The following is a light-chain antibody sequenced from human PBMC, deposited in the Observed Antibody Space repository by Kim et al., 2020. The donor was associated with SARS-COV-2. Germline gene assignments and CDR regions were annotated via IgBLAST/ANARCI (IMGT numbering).Light chain of an antibody. CDR3: QAWDSSTACV. J-gene: IGLJ1*01. CDR2: QDS. Sequence: SYELTQPPSVSVSPGQTASITCSGDKLGDKYACWYQQKPGQSPVLVIYQDSKRPSGIPERFSGSNSGNTATLTISGTQAMDEADYYCQAWDSSTACVFVT. CDR1: KLGDKY. V-gene: IGLV3-1*01.